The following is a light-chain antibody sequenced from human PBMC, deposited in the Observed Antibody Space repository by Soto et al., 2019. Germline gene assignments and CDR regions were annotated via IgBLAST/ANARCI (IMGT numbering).Light chain of an antibody. Sequence: QSALTQPPSLSGTPGQSVTISCSGSSSNIEGNTVHWYQHLPGTAPKLLIYIDHNRPSGIPDRFSGSKSGTSASLAISGLQSEDEADYYCAAWDDSLNGVLFGGGTKLTVL. J-gene: IGLJ2*01. CDR1: SSNIEGNT. CDR3: AAWDDSLNGVL. V-gene: IGLV1-44*01. CDR2: IDH.